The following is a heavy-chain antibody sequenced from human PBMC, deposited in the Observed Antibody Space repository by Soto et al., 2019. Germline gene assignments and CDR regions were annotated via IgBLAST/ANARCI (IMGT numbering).Heavy chain of an antibody. J-gene: IGHJ5*02. V-gene: IGHV1-3*01. CDR1: GYTFTSYA. CDR3: ARDRRGGYCTNGVCTKGWFDP. Sequence: ASVKVSCKASGYTFTSYAMHWLRQAPGQRLEWMGWINAGNGNTKYSQKFQGRVTITRDTSASTAYMELSSLRSEDTAVYYCARDRRGGYCTNGVCTKGWFDPWGQGTLVTVSS. D-gene: IGHD2-8*01. CDR2: INAGNGNT.